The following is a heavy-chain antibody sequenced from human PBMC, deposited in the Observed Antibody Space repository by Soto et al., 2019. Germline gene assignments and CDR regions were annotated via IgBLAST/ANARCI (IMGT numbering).Heavy chain of an antibody. CDR2: INQDGSEK. CDR3: ARGGTFDY. D-gene: IGHD1-1*01. V-gene: IGHV3-7*01. CDR1: GFTFGDYW. Sequence: GGSLRLSCAASGFTFGDYWINWVRQAPGKGLEWVANINQDGSEKYYVDSVKGRFTISRDNARNSLHLQMNSLGVEDTAVYYCARGGTFDYWGRGTQVTVSS. J-gene: IGHJ4*02.